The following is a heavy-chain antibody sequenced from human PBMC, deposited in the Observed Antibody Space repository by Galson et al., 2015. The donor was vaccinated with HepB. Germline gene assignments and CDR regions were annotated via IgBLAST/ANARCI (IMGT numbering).Heavy chain of an antibody. CDR3: ARAGLPPYYYYGMDV. CDR1: GDTFHRYT. V-gene: IGHV1-69*10. D-gene: IGHD4-11*01. CDR2: IVPIIGVP. Sequence: SCKASGDTFHRYTVNWVRQAPGQGLEWMGGIVPIIGVPHYAQKFQGRVTMTRDTSTSTVYMELSSLRSKDTAVYYCARAGLPPYYYYGMDVWGQGTAVTVSS. J-gene: IGHJ6*02.